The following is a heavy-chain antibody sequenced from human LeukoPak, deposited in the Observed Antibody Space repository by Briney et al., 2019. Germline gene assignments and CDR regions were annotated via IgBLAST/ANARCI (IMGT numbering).Heavy chain of an antibody. Sequence: GGSLRLSCAASGFTSINYAMRGVRRAPGMGLEWVSTITNSGDNTYYADSVKGRFTLSRDNSKSTLYLQMNSLRAEDTAVYYCAKVYSPSGYPPEDVWGKGTTVIVSS. CDR2: ITNSGDNT. J-gene: IGHJ6*04. V-gene: IGHV3-23*01. CDR3: AKVYSPSGYPPEDV. CDR1: GFTSINYA. D-gene: IGHD2-2*01.